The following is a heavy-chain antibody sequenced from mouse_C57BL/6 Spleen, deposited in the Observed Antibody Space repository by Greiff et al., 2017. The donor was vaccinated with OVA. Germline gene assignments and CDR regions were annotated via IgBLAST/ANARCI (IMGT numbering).Heavy chain of an antibody. J-gene: IGHJ4*01. Sequence: QVQLQQSGPELVKPGASVKISCKASGYAFSSSWMNWVKQRPGKGLEWIGRIYPGDGDTNYNGKFKGKATLTADKSSSTAYMQLSSLTSEDSAVYFCARFDYDYMDYWGKGTSVTVSS. CDR1: GYAFSSSW. CDR3: ARFDYDYMDY. D-gene: IGHD2-4*01. CDR2: IYPGDGDT. V-gene: IGHV1-82*01.